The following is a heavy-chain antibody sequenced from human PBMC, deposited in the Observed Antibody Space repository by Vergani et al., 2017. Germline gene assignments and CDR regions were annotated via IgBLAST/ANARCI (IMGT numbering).Heavy chain of an antibody. J-gene: IGHJ5*02. V-gene: IGHV4-59*01. CDR3: ARGAYGRSYP. CDR1: GGSISSYY. D-gene: IGHD2-21*01. CDR2: IYYSGST. Sequence: QVQLQESGPGLVKPSETLSLTCTVSGGSISSYYWSWIRQPPGKGLEWIGYIYYSGSTNYNPSLKRRVTISVDTSKNQFSLKLSSVTAADTAVYYCARGAYGRSYPWGQGTLVTVSS.